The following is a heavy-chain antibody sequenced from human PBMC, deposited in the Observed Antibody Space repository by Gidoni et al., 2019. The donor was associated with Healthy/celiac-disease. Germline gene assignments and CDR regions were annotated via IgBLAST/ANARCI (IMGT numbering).Heavy chain of an antibody. V-gene: IGHV3-23*01. J-gene: IGHJ4*02. CDR1: GFTFSSYA. Sequence: EVQLLESGGGLVQPGGSLRLSCAASGFTFSSYALSWVRQAPGKGLEWVSAISGSGGSTYYADSVKGRFTISRDNSKNTLYLQMNSLRAEDTAVYYCAKIGPMYSSSSSAWGEFDYWGQGTLVTVSS. CDR2: ISGSGGST. D-gene: IGHD6-6*01. CDR3: AKIGPMYSSSSSAWGEFDY.